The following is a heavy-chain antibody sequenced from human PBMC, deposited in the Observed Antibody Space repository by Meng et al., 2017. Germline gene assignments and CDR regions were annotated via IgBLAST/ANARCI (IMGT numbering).Heavy chain of an antibody. Sequence: LTGAASGITFSNYWMSWVRQAPGKGLEWVANIKQDGSEIYYVDSVKGRFTISRDNAKSSLYLQMGSLRAEDTAVYYCARIVFLPLRGVIITDAFDIWGQGTMVTVSS. CDR3: ARIVFLPLRGVIITDAFDI. V-gene: IGHV3-7*01. D-gene: IGHD3-10*01. CDR2: IKQDGSEI. CDR1: GITFSNYW. J-gene: IGHJ3*02.